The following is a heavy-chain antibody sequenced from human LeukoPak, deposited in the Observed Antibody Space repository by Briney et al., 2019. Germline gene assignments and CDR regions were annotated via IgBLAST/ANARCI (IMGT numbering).Heavy chain of an antibody. V-gene: IGHV3-23*01. CDR3: APPGGDY. CDR2: ISESGGTA. J-gene: IGHJ4*02. Sequence: GGSLRLSCAASGFTFHTYVMSWVRQKPGQGLEWVSTISESGGTAYYADSVKGRFIISRDNSEQTLYLQMNSLRAEDTAVYYCAPPGGDYWGQGTLVTVSS. CDR1: GFTFHTYV. D-gene: IGHD3-16*01.